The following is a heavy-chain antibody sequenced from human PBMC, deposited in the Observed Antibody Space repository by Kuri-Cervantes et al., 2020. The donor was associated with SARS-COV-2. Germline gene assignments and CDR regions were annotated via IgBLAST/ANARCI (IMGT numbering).Heavy chain of an antibody. CDR3: ARRAIFGVVPIYDY. D-gene: IGHD3-3*01. J-gene: IGHJ4*02. CDR2: IYEPEST. Sequence: ESLKISCTVSGGSFSNGRFYWSWIRQPAGKGPEWIGHIYEPESTYYNPSLKSRVTMSMDTSKNQFSLRLNSVAAADTAVYYCARRAIFGVVPIYDYWGQGTLVTVSS. CDR1: GGSFSNGRFY. V-gene: IGHV4-61*10.